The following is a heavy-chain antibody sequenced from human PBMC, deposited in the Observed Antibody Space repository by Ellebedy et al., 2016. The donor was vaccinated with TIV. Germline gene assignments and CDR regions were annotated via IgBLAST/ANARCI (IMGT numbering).Heavy chain of an antibody. V-gene: IGHV3-30*02. CDR2: IRYDGDNK. Sequence: PGGSLRLSCAASGFTFSTYGMHWVRQAPGKGLEWVAFIRYDGDNKYYADSVKGRFTISRDNSKNTLYLQMNSLRPEDTAVYYCAGDPFYGGTSGYFDLWGRGTLVTVSS. CDR1: GFTFSTYG. CDR3: AGDPFYGGTSGYFDL. J-gene: IGHJ2*01. D-gene: IGHD4-23*01.